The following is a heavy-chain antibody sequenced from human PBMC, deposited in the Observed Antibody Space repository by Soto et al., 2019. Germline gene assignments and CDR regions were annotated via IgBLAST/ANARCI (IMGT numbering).Heavy chain of an antibody. J-gene: IGHJ1*01. CDR1: GFTFSSYA. CDR3: AKDVHYDIVTGIEYFHH. CDR2: ISGSGRIT. Sequence: GGSMRLSCAASGFTFSSYAMRWVRRATKKGLEWVSGISGSGRITKYADSVKGRFIISRDNCKNTLFLQMNSLRAEDTAVYYCAKDVHYDIVTGIEYFHHWAQGTLVTVSS. D-gene: IGHD3-9*01. V-gene: IGHV3-23*01.